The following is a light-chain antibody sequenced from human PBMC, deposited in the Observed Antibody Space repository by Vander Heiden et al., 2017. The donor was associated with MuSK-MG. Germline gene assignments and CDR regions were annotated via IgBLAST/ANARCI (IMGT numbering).Light chain of an antibody. CDR1: QSVNSN. V-gene: IGKV3-15*01. J-gene: IGKJ1*01. Sequence: ASQSVNSNLAWYQQKPGQAPRLLIYGASTRATGVPARFSGSGSGTEFTLAISSLQSEDFAVYSCQQYDDWQCKTFGQGTKVEIK. CDR3: QQYDDWQCKT. CDR2: GAS.